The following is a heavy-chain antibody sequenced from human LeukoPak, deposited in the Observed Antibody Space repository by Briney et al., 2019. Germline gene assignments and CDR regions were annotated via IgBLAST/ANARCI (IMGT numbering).Heavy chain of an antibody. CDR1: GGSISDYY. J-gene: IGHJ5*02. V-gene: IGHV4-59*01. Sequence: SETLSLTCTVSGGSISDYYWSWFRQPPGRGREWIGYIYYSGSTSYNPSLRSRVTISIDTSANRFSLELNSVTTAHTAVYYCARAPTTYYDFWSGYSVNWFDPWGQGTLVTVSS. CDR2: IYYSGST. D-gene: IGHD3-3*01. CDR3: ARAPTTYYDFWSGYSVNWFDP.